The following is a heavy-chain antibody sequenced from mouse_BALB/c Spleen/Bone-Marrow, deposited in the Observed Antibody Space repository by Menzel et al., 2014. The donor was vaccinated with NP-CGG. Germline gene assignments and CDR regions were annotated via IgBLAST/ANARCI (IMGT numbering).Heavy chain of an antibody. Sequence: EVQLVESGGGLVKPGGSLKLSCAASGFTFSSYAMSWVRQTPEKRLEWVASISSGGSTYYPDSVKGRFTISRDNARNILYLQMSSLRSEDTAMYYCARGDYYGSSFYWYFDVWGAGTTATVSS. CDR1: GFTFSSYA. D-gene: IGHD1-1*01. CDR3: ARGDYYGSSFYWYFDV. CDR2: ISSGGST. V-gene: IGHV5-6-5*01. J-gene: IGHJ1*01.